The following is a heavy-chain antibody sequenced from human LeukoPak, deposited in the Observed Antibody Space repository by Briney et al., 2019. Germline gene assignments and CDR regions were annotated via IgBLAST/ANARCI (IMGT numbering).Heavy chain of an antibody. D-gene: IGHD3-16*01. J-gene: IGHJ6*02. V-gene: IGHV3-30*03. CDR1: GFTFSSYG. CDR2: ISYDGSNK. CDR3: ARGGGLDV. Sequence: GGSLRLSCAASGFTFSSYGMHGVRQAPGKGLEWVAVISYDGSNKYYADSVKGRFTISRDNAKNSLYLQMSNLRAEDTAVYFCARGGGLDVWGQGATVTVSS.